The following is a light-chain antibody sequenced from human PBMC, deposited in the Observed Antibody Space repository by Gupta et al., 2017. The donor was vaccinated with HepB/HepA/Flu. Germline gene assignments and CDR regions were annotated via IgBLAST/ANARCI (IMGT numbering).Light chain of an antibody. CDR1: QSVSSF. V-gene: IGKV3-11*01. J-gene: IGKJ4*01. CDR2: DAS. CDR3: HQRSNGPRGLT. Sequence: EIVLTQSPATLSLSPGERATLSCRASQSVSSFLSWYQQKPGQAPRLLIYDASNRATGIPARFSGSGSGTDFTLTISSREPEDFAVYYCHQRSNGPRGLTFGGGTKVEIK.